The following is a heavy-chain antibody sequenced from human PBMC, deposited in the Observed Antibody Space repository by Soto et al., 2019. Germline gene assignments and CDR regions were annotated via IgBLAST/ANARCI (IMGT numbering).Heavy chain of an antibody. CDR3: ARDRHYDILTNYYYYYMDV. V-gene: IGHV3-48*01. Sequence: GGSLRLSCAASGFTFSSYSMNWVRQAPGKGLEWVSYISSSSSTIYYADSVKGRFTISRDNAKNSLYLQMNSLRAEDTAVYYCARDRHYDILTNYYYYYMDVWGKGTTVTVSS. CDR1: GFTFSSYS. D-gene: IGHD3-9*01. J-gene: IGHJ6*03. CDR2: ISSSSSTI.